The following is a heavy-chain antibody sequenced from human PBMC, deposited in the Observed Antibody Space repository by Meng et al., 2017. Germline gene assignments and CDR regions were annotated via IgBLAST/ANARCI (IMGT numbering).Heavy chain of an antibody. D-gene: IGHD2-15*01. CDR3: ARVSRACSGGSCYPRFDY. CDR2: IYHSGST. V-gene: IGHV4-4*02. CDR1: GGSISSSNW. Sequence: VSVQESGPGLVKPSGTLSLTCAGSGGSISSSNWWSWVRQPPGKGLEWIGEIYHSGSTNYNPSLKSRVTISVDKSKNQFSLKLSSVTAADTAVYYCARVSRACSGGSCYPRFDYWGQGTLVTVSS. J-gene: IGHJ4*02.